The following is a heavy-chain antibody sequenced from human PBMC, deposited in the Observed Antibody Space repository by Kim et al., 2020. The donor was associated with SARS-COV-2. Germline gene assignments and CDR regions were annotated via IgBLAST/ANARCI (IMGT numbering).Heavy chain of an antibody. CDR1: GFTFSTSP. Sequence: GGSLRLSCVASGFTFSTSPMGWVRQAPGKGLEWVSRIRWDGTRTYYADSVEGRVTMSSDKSKNMLYLHMNSLRVEDTAVYYCAKGVINSGFDYWGQGTQVAVSS. D-gene: IGHD1-26*01. J-gene: IGHJ4*02. CDR3: AKGVINSGFDY. CDR2: IRWDGTRT. V-gene: IGHV3-23*01.